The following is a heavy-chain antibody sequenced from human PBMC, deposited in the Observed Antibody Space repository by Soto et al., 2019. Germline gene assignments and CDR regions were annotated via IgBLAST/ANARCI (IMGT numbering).Heavy chain of an antibody. CDR1: GFTFSNYA. V-gene: IGHV3-23*01. J-gene: IGHJ4*02. D-gene: IGHD5-12*01. Sequence: GGSLRLSCAASGFTFSNYAMTWARQAPGKGLEWVSSISGSGDRTYYADSVKGRFTISRDNSKSTLYLQMNSLRAEDTAVYYCERCFVGGGYSGYDSPSWGQGTLVTVSS. CDR3: ERCFVGGGYSGYDSPS. CDR2: ISGSGDRT.